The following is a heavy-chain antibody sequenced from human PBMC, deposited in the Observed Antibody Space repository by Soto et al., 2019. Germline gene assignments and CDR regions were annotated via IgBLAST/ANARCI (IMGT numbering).Heavy chain of an antibody. V-gene: IGHV3-23*01. J-gene: IGHJ6*02. CDR2: ISGGGGNT. CDR1: GFTFRYYA. D-gene: IGHD3-10*01. CDR3: AKVDYRDYYCSANFYTLLAV. Sequence: GGSLRLSCAASGFTFRYYAMSWVRQAPGKGLEWVSVISGGGGNTYYADSVEGRFTISRDNSKNTLYLQMNSLRVEDTAVYYCAKVDYRDYYCSANFYTLLAVCGQGSSVTGS.